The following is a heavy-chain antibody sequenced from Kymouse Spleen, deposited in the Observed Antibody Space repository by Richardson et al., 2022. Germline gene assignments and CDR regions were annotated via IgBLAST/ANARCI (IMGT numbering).Heavy chain of an antibody. J-gene: IGHJ6*02. CDR1: GYTFTSYY. CDR2: INPSGGST. Sequence: QVQLVQSGAEVKKPGASVKVSCKASGYTFTSYYMHWVRQAPGQGLEWMGIINPSGGSTSYAQKFQGRVTMTRDTSTSTVYMELSSLRSEDTAVYYCARDKGRITGTTSYYGMDVWGQGTTVTVSS. CDR3: ARDKGRITGTTSYYGMDV. V-gene: IGHV1-46*03. D-gene: IGHD1-7*01.